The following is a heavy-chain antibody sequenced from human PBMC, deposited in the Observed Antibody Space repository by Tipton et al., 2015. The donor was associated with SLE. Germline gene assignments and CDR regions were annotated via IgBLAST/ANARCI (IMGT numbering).Heavy chain of an antibody. V-gene: IGHV4-39*01. CDR2: IHYRGST. D-gene: IGHD1-7*01. J-gene: IGHJ5*02. CDR1: GGSISTSSYY. Sequence: LRLSCTVSGGSISTSSYYWGWIRQPPGKGLEWIGIIHYRGSTYYNPSLKSRITISVDTSNNQFSLMLSSVPAADTAVYYCVGQSRDLELELREDWFDPWGQGTLVTVSS. CDR3: VGQSRDLELELREDWFDP.